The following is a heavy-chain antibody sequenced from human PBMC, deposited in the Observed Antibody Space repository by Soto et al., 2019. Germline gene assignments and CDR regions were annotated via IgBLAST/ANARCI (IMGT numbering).Heavy chain of an antibody. CDR2: IMPGSSHI. J-gene: IGHJ3*01. CDR3: AIGKVGAESVHVFDF. Sequence: EVQLVESGGGLVQPGGSLRLTCAASGFTFSIYSMNWVRQAPGKGLEWVSYIMPGSSHIFYADSVKGRFTISRDNAKNSLYLQMNSLRAEDTAQYYCAIGKVGAESVHVFDFWGQGTMVTVSS. D-gene: IGHD1-26*01. V-gene: IGHV3-48*01. CDR1: GFTFSIYS.